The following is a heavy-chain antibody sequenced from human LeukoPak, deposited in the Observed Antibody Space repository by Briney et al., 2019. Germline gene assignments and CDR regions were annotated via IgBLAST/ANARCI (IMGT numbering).Heavy chain of an antibody. V-gene: IGHV3-72*01. CDR2: IRNKGNGYTT. CDR3: ARGSIVGAYFDY. J-gene: IGHJ4*02. Sequence: QPGGSLRLSCGASGFIFSDHYMDWVRQAPGKGLEWVGRIRNKGNGYTTEYAASVKGRFTISRDGSKNSLYLQMNGLKTEDTAVYYCARGSIVGAYFDYWGQGTLVTVSS. CDR1: GFIFSDHY. D-gene: IGHD1-26*01.